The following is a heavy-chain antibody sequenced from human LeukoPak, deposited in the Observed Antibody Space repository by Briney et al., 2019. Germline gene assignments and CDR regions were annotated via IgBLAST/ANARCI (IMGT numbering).Heavy chain of an antibody. CDR2: IYHSGST. V-gene: IGHV4-38-2*01. CDR3: ARGGWGNAFDI. CDR1: GYSISSGYY. D-gene: IGHD6-19*01. Sequence: SETLSLTCAVSGYSISSGYYWGWIRQPPGKGLEWIGSIYHSGSTYYNPSPESRVTISVDTSKNQFSLKLSSVTAADTAVYYCARGGWGNAFDIWGQGTMVTVSS. J-gene: IGHJ3*02.